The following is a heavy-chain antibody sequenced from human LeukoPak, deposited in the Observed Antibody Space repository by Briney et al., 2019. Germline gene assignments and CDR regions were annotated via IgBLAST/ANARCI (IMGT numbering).Heavy chain of an antibody. CDR1: GFTFSSHA. Sequence: GGSLRLSCAASGFTFSSHAVTWVRQALGKGLEWVSSISGSDGSTYYADSVKGRFTISRDNSKNTLYLQMNSLRAEDTAIYYCAKLIGTVSDWGQGTLVTVSS. CDR3: AKLIGTVSD. D-gene: IGHD1-7*01. J-gene: IGHJ4*02. CDR2: ISGSDGST. V-gene: IGHV3-23*01.